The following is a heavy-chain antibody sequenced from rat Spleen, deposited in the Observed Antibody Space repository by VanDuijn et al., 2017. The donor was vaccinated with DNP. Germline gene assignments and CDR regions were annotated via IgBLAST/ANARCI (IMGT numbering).Heavy chain of an antibody. V-gene: IGHV5-22*01. CDR1: GFTFSNYG. CDR2: ITNEGSST. Sequence: EVRLVESGGGLVQPGRSLKLSCAASGFTFSNYGMAWVRQAPKKGLEWVASITNEGSSTYFGDSVKGRFTISRDNAKSTLYLQMNSLQTEDTAMYFCARDNYFDYWGQGVMVTVSS. J-gene: IGHJ2*01. CDR3: ARDNYFDY.